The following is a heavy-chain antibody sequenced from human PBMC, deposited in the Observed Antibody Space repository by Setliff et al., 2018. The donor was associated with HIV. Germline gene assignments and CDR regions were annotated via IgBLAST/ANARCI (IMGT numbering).Heavy chain of an antibody. D-gene: IGHD5-18*01. CDR3: ARVFVDTAVLRVLEYYFDS. J-gene: IGHJ4*02. CDR1: GGTFSGHY. CDR2: MYYSGST. V-gene: IGHV4-34*01. Sequence: SETLSLTCAVYGGTFSGHYWSWIRQPPGQGLEWIGSMYYSGSTYYTPSLKSRITISLDTSKNQFSLRMRSVTAADTAVYYCARVFVDTAVLRVLEYYFDSWGRGTLVTVSS.